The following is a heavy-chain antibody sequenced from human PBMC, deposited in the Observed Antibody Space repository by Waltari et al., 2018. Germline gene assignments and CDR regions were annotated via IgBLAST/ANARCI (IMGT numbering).Heavy chain of an antibody. D-gene: IGHD3-10*01. Sequence: EGQLVESGGGLVQPGGSLRLSCSASGFTFSHYGIHWVRQAPGKGPEYVSAIGENGDSTYYAGSVKGRFTISRDNSKNTVYLQMSSLRPDDTAVYYFYRSGSYYWGQGTLVTVSS. J-gene: IGHJ4*02. CDR3: YRSGSYY. CDR2: IGENGDST. CDR1: GFTFSHYG. V-gene: IGHV3-64D*06.